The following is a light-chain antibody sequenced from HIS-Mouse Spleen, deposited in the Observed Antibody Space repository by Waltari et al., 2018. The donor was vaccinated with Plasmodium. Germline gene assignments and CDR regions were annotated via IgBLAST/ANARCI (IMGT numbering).Light chain of an antibody. CDR3: QQRSNWPRVLT. J-gene: IGKJ4*01. V-gene: IGKV3-11*01. CDR1: QSVSSY. CDR2: DAS. Sequence: EIVLTQSPTTLSLSPGERATLSCRASQSVSSYLAWYQQKPGQAPRLRIYDASNSATGIPARFSGSGSGTDFTLTISSLEPEDFAVYYCQQRSNWPRVLTFGGGTKVEIK.